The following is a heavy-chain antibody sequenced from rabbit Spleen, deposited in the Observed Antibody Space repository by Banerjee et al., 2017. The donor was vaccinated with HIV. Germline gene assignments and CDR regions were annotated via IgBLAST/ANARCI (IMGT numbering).Heavy chain of an antibody. V-gene: IGHV1S45*01. CDR1: GFDFTDSYY. D-gene: IGHD2-1*01. CDR3: AKGDGAGYGGQNL. Sequence: QEQLEESGGGLVKPGGTLTLTCKASGFDFTDSYYMCWIRQAPGKGPEWIACIATRAGAGTYYASWAKGRFTISKTSSTTVTLQVTSLTAADTATYFCAKGDGAGYGGQNLWGPGTLVTVS. CDR2: IATRAGAGT. J-gene: IGHJ4*01.